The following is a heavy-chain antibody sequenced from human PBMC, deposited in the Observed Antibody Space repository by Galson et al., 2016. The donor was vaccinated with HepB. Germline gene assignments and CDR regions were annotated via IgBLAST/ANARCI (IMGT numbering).Heavy chain of an antibody. D-gene: IGHD3-10*01. J-gene: IGHJ6*04. Sequence: THSLTCAVSGGSVSSDDYSWTWVRQPPGKALQWIGHIFHTVGTFYSPSPSSQVTMSLDTSRKQFSLQLNSVTAADTAVYFCARNRITRGQAIMRYCGMDVWGKETTVTVSS. CDR1: GGSVSSDDYS. V-gene: IGHV4-30-2*01. CDR3: ARNRITRGQAIMRYCGMDV. CDR2: IFHTVGT.